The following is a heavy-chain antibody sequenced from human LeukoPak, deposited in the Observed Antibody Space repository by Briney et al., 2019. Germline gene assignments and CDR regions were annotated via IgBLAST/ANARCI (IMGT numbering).Heavy chain of an antibody. D-gene: IGHD2-15*01. J-gene: IGHJ3*02. Sequence: SETLSLTCAVSGYSISSGYYWGWIRQPPGKGLEWTGSIYHSGSTYYNPSLKSRVTISVDTSKNQFSLKLSSVTAADTAVYYCARRVDEAFDIWGQGTMVTVSS. CDR3: ARRVDEAFDI. CDR1: GYSISSGYY. CDR2: IYHSGST. V-gene: IGHV4-38-2*01.